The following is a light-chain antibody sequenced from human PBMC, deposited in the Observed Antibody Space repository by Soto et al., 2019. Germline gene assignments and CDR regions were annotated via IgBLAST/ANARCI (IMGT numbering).Light chain of an antibody. CDR3: CSYAGSSWV. CDR2: DVS. CDR1: SSDVGGYNY. V-gene: IGLV2-11*01. Sequence: QSALTQPRSVSGSPGQSVTISCTGTSSDVGGYNYVSWYQQHPGKAPKLMIYDVSKRPSGVPDRFSGSKSGNTASLTISGLQAEDDADYYCCSYAGSSWVFGGGTKLTVL. J-gene: IGLJ2*01.